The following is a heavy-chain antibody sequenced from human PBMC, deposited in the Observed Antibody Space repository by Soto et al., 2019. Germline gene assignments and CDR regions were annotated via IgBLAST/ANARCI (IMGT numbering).Heavy chain of an antibody. Sequence: GASVKVSCKASGGTFSIYAIIWVRQAPGQGLEWMGGIIPIFGTANYAQKFQGRVTITADESTSTAYMELSSLRSEDTAVYYCARASVLSGIAAAGKVFDYYGMDVWGQGTTVTVS. CDR2: IIPIFGTA. CDR3: ARASVLSGIAAAGKVFDYYGMDV. J-gene: IGHJ6*02. D-gene: IGHD6-13*01. V-gene: IGHV1-69*13. CDR1: GGTFSIYA.